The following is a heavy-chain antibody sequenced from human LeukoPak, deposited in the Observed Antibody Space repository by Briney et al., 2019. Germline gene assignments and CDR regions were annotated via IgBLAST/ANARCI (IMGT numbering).Heavy chain of an antibody. D-gene: IGHD3-22*01. CDR1: GFTFDDYA. J-gene: IGHJ4*02. CDR3: AKDRDDSSGYPDY. V-gene: IGHV3-9*01. CDR2: ISWNSGSI. Sequence: GGSLRLSCAASGFTFDDYAMHWVRHAPGKGLEWVSGISWNSGSIGYADSVKGRFTISRDNAKNSLYLQMNSLRAEDTALYYCAKDRDDSSGYPDYWGQGTLVTVSS.